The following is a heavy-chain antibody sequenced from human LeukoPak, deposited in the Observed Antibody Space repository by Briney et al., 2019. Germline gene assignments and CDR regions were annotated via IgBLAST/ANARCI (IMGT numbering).Heavy chain of an antibody. V-gene: IGHV5-51*01. CDR1: GYTFTSYG. CDR2: IYPGDSDT. CDR3: ATIDVSMAEYFFDY. Sequence: GESLQISCKGSGYTFTSYGIGWVRQMPGKGLEWMGIIYPGDSDTRYSPSFQGQVTISADKSISTAYLQWSSLKASDTAIYYCATIDVSMAEYFFDYWGQGTLVTVSS. J-gene: IGHJ4*02. D-gene: IGHD5/OR15-5a*01.